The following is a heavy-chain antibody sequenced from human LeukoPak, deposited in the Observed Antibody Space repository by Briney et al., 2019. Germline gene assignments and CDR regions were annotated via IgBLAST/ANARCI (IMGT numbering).Heavy chain of an antibody. V-gene: IGHV3-30*03. CDR1: GFAFSTYG. Sequence: SGGSLRLSCAASGFAFSTYGMHWVRQAPGKGLEWVAVISYDGSNKYYADSVKGRFTISRDNSKNTLYLQMNSLRAEDTAVYYCARDHLRYCSGGSCHPSDIWGQGTMVTVSS. CDR2: ISYDGSNK. CDR3: ARDHLRYCSGGSCHPSDI. D-gene: IGHD2-15*01. J-gene: IGHJ3*02.